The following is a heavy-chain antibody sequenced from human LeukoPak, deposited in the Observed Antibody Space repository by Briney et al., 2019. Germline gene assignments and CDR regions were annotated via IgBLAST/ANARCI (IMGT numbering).Heavy chain of an antibody. D-gene: IGHD6-13*01. CDR1: GGSFSGYY. V-gene: IGHV4-34*01. J-gene: IGHJ4*02. Sequence: SETLSLTCAVYGGSFSGYYWSWIRQPPGKGLEWIGEINHSGSTNYNPSLKSRVTISVDTSKNQFSLKLSSVTAADTAVYYCARGPDSSSWFYWGQGTLVTVSS. CDR3: ARGPDSSSWFY. CDR2: INHSGST.